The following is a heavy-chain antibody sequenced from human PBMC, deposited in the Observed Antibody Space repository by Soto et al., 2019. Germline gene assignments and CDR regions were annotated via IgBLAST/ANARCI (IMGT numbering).Heavy chain of an antibody. CDR2: IYYSGST. V-gene: IGHV4-31*03. CDR1: GGSISSGGYY. D-gene: IGHD3-9*01. CDR3: ARDTTSPYDILTGYNQDSYYYGMDV. J-gene: IGHJ6*02. Sequence: SETLSLTCTVSGGSISSGGYYWSWIRQHPGKGLEWIGYIYYSGSTYYNPSLKSRVTISVDTSKNQFSLKLSSVTAADTAVYYCARDTTSPYDILTGYNQDSYYYGMDVWGQGTTVTVSS.